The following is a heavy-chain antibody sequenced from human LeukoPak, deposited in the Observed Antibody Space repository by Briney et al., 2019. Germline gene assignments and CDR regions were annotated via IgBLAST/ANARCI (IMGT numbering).Heavy chain of an antibody. D-gene: IGHD3-10*01. V-gene: IGHV7-4-1*02. CDR1: GYTFTSYA. CDR3: AREAPMVRGVITQGNY. CDR2: TNTNTGNP. Sequence: ASVKVSCKASGYTFTSYAMNWVRQAPGQGLEWMGWTNTNTGNPTYAQGFTGRFVFSLDTSVSTAYLQISSLKAEDTAVYYCAREAPMVRGVITQGNYWGQGTLVTVSS. J-gene: IGHJ4*02.